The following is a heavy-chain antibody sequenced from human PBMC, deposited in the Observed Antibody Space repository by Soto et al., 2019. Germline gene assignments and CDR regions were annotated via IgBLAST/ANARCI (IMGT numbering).Heavy chain of an antibody. CDR3: ARGYDSCGYDY. D-gene: IGHD3-22*01. CDR2: ISYDGSNK. V-gene: IGHV3-30-3*01. CDR1: GFTFSSYA. J-gene: IGHJ4*02. Sequence: QVQLVESGGGVVQPGRSLRLSCAASGFTFSSYAMHWVRQAPGKGLEWVAVISYDGSNKYYADSVKGRFTISRDNSKNTLYLQMNSLRAEDTAVYYCARGYDSCGYDYWGQGTLVTVSS.